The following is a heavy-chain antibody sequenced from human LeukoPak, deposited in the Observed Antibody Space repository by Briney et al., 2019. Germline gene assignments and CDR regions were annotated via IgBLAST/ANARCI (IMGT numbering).Heavy chain of an antibody. CDR1: GFTFSSFG. CDR3: ERARKTGGITMVRGVKDGGGFDP. D-gene: IGHD3-10*01. J-gene: IGHJ5*02. Sequence: GGSLRLSCAASGFTFSSFGMHWVRQAPGKGLEWVAFIRYDGSNKSYADSVKGRFTISRDNSKNTLYLQMNSLRAEDTAVYYCERARKTGGITMVRGVKDGGGFDPWGQGNLVTVSS. CDR2: IRYDGSNK. V-gene: IGHV3-30*02.